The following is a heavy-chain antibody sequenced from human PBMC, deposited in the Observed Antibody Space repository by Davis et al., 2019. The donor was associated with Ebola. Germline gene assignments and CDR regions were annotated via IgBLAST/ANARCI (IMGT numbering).Heavy chain of an antibody. Sequence: GESLKISCAASGFTFSSYAMTWVRQAPGKGLEWVSGISSSGTTTYYVDSVKGRFTISRDNSKNTLYLQMNSLRAEDTAVYYCARSNWNFPCWFDPWGQGTLVTVSS. V-gene: IGHV3-23*01. CDR2: ISSSGTTT. J-gene: IGHJ5*02. CDR1: GFTFSSYA. D-gene: IGHD1-7*01. CDR3: ARSNWNFPCWFDP.